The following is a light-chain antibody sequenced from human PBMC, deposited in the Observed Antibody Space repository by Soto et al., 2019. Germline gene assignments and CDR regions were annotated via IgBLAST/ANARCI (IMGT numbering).Light chain of an antibody. CDR1: QSVSSH. CDR2: DAS. V-gene: IGKV3-15*01. Sequence: EIVLTQSPATLSVSPGERATLSCRASQSVSSHLAWYQQKPGQAPRLLIYDASTRATDIPTRFSGSGSGTEFTLTISSLQSEDFAVYYCHQYDKWPPITFGQGTRLEIK. CDR3: HQYDKWPPIT. J-gene: IGKJ5*01.